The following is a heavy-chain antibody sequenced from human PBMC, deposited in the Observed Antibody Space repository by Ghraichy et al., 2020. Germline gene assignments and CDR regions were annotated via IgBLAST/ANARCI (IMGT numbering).Heavy chain of an antibody. J-gene: IGHJ4*02. Sequence: ASVKVSCKASGYTFTGYYMHWVRQAPGQGLEWMGRINPNSGGTNYAQKFQGRVTMTRDTSISTAYMELSRLRSDDTAVYYCARDGIAVAGPKFDYWGQGTLVTVSS. V-gene: IGHV1-2*06. CDR3: ARDGIAVAGPKFDY. D-gene: IGHD6-19*01. CDR2: INPNSGGT. CDR1: GYTFTGYY.